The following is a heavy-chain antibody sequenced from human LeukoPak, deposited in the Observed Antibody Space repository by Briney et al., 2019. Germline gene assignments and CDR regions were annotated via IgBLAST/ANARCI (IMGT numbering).Heavy chain of an antibody. V-gene: IGHV4-30-4*01. Sequence: SETLSLTCTVSGGSISSGDYYWSCIRQTPGKGLEWIGYIYHSGSTYYNPSLKSRVTISVDTSKNQFSLKLSSVTAADTAVYYCVGYCSGGSCYGAFDIWGQGTMVTVSS. CDR2: IYHSGST. D-gene: IGHD2-15*01. CDR1: GGSISSGDYY. CDR3: VGYCSGGSCYGAFDI. J-gene: IGHJ3*02.